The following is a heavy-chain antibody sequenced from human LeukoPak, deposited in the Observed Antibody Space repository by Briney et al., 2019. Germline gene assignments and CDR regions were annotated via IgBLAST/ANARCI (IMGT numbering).Heavy chain of an antibody. CDR1: GYSISSGYY. CDR2: IYYSGST. CDR3: ARHENGYEIIDY. D-gene: IGHD5-12*01. Sequence: TSETLSLTCAVSGYSISSGYYWGWIRQPPGKGLEWIGSIYYSGSTYYNPSLKSRVTISVDTSKNQFSLKLSSVTAADTAVYYCARHENGYEIIDYWGQGTLVTVSS. J-gene: IGHJ4*02. V-gene: IGHV4-38-2*01.